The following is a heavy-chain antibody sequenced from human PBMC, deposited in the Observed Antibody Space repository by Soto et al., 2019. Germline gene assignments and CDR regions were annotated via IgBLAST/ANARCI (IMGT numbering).Heavy chain of an antibody. D-gene: IGHD3-10*01. J-gene: IGHJ6*02. CDR3: AKDRGGITMVRIPYGMDV. CDR2: ISGSGGST. CDR1: GFTFSSYA. Sequence: GSLRLSCAASGFTFSSYAMSWVRQAPGKGMEWVSAISGSGGSTYYADSVKGRFTISRDNSKNTLYLQMNSLRAEDTAVYYCAKDRGGITMVRIPYGMDVWGQGTTVTVSS. V-gene: IGHV3-23*01.